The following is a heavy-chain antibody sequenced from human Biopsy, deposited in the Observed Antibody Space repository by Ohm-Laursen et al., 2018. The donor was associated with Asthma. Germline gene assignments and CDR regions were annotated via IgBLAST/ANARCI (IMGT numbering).Heavy chain of an antibody. D-gene: IGHD5-24*01. J-gene: IGHJ4*02. CDR3: ARVKDGYNFDY. CDR2: IYHSGST. Sequence: SQTLSLTCAVSGGSISSGGYSWSWIRQPPGKGLEWIGYIYHSGSTYCNPSLKSRVTISVDRSKNQFSLKLSSVTAADTAVYYCARVKDGYNFDYWGQGTLVTVSS. CDR1: GGSISSGGYS. V-gene: IGHV4-30-2*01.